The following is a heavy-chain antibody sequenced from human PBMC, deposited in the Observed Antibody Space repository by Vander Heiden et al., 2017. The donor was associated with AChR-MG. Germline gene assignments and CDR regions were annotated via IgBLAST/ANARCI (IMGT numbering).Heavy chain of an antibody. CDR3: AREGGMVPTKYWYFEL. CDR2: IYSGGST. Sequence: EVQLVESGGGLIQPGGSLRLSCAASGFTVSSNYMSWVRQAPGKGLEWVSVIYSGGSTYYADSVKGRFTIPRDNSKNTLYLQMNSLRPEDTAVYYCAREGGMVPTKYWYFELWGRGTLVTVAS. V-gene: IGHV3-53*01. CDR1: GFTVSSNY. J-gene: IGHJ2*01. D-gene: IGHD1-26*01.